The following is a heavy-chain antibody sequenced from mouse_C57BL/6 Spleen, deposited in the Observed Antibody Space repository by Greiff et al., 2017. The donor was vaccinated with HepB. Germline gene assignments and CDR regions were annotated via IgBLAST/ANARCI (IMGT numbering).Heavy chain of an antibody. CDR2: IYPGSGNT. Sequence: VQLQESGPELVKPGASVKISCKASGYSFTSYYIHWVKQRPGQGLEWIGWIYPGSGNTKYNEKFKGKATLTADTSSSTAYMQLSSLTSEDSAVYYCALTGTTFPGYAMDYWGQGTSVTVSS. CDR3: ALTGTTFPGYAMDY. V-gene: IGHV1-66*01. J-gene: IGHJ4*01. D-gene: IGHD4-1*01. CDR1: GYSFTSYY.